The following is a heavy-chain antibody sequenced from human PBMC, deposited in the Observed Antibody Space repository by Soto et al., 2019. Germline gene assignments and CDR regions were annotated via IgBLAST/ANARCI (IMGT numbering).Heavy chain of an antibody. CDR1: GFTFSSYA. Sequence: PGGSLRLSCAASGFTFSSYAMHWVRQAPGKGLEWVAVISYDGSNKYYADSVEGRFTISRDNSKNTLYLQMNSLRAEDTAVYYCARDKGLDYDILTGYYSLAGRTYGMDVWGQGTTVTVSS. J-gene: IGHJ6*02. CDR3: ARDKGLDYDILTGYYSLAGRTYGMDV. D-gene: IGHD3-9*01. V-gene: IGHV3-30-3*01. CDR2: ISYDGSNK.